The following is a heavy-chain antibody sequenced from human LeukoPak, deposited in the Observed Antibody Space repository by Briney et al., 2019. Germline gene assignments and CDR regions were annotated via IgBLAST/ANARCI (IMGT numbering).Heavy chain of an antibody. Sequence: GGSLRLSCAASGFTFSSYWMSWVRQAPGKGLEWVANIKQDGSEKYYVDSVKGRFTISRDNAKNSLYLQMNSLRAEDTAVYYCARVPFSLYYYGSGYNYYYYMDVWGKGTTVTVSS. J-gene: IGHJ6*03. CDR2: IKQDGSEK. V-gene: IGHV3-7*01. D-gene: IGHD3-10*01. CDR3: ARVPFSLYYYGSGYNYYYYMDV. CDR1: GFTFSSYW.